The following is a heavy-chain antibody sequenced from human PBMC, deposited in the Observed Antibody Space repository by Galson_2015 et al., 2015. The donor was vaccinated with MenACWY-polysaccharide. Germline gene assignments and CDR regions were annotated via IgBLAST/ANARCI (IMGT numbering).Heavy chain of an antibody. CDR1: GFTFSGNW. J-gene: IGHJ2*01. Sequence: SLRLSCAASGFTFSGNWMHWVRQAPGKGLVWVSRTNSDGSSTSYADSVKGRFTISRDNAKNTLYLQMNSLRAEDTAVYYCARMGGGYRTYWNFDLWGRGTLVTVSS. D-gene: IGHD5-12*01. V-gene: IGHV3-74*01. CDR2: TNSDGSST. CDR3: ARMGGGYRTYWNFDL.